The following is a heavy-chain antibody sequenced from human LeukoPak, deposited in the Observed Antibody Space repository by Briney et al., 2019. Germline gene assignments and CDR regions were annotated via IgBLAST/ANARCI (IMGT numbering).Heavy chain of an antibody. Sequence: SVKVSCKASGGTFSSYTISWVRQAPGQGLEWMGRIIPILGIANYAQKFQGRVTITADKSTSTAYMELSSLGSEDTAVYYCARSHGGSSWRSTIDYWGQGTLVTVSS. V-gene: IGHV1-69*02. J-gene: IGHJ4*02. CDR3: ARSHGGSSWRSTIDY. D-gene: IGHD6-13*01. CDR2: IIPILGIA. CDR1: GGTFSSYT.